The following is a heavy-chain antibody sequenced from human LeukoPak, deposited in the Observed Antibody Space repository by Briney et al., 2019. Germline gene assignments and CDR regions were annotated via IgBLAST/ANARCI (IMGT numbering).Heavy chain of an antibody. J-gene: IGHJ4*02. CDR2: ISSSGSTI. CDR3: ARVGAITRSGDY. V-gene: IGHV3-48*03. Sequence: GGSLRLSCAASGFTFSSYEMNWVRQAPGKGLEWVSYISSSGSTIYYADSVKGRFTISRDNAKNSLYLQMNSLRAEDTAVYYCARVGAITRSGDYWGQGTLVTVSS. D-gene: IGHD1-26*01. CDR1: GFTFSSYE.